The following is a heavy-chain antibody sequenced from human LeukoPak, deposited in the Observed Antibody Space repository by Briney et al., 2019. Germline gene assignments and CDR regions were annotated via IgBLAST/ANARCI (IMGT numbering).Heavy chain of an antibody. V-gene: IGHV4-34*01. CDR3: AARYCSSTSCPFDY. CDR2: INHSGST. D-gene: IGHD2-2*01. CDR1: GGSFSGYY. Sequence: SETLSLTCAVYGGSFSGYYWSWIRQPPGKGLEWIGEINHSGSTNYNPSLKRRVTISVDTSKNQFSLKLSSVTAADTAVYYCAARYCSSTSCPFDYWGQGTLVTVSS. J-gene: IGHJ4*02.